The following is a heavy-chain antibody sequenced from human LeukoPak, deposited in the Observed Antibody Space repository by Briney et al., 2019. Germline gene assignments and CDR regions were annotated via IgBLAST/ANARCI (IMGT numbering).Heavy chain of an antibody. V-gene: IGHV3-43*02. J-gene: IGHJ3*02. Sequence: PGESLRLSCAASGFTFYDYAMHWVRQAPGKGLEWVSFISGDGSATYYADSVKGRFTISRDNSKNSLYVQMNSLRTEDTALYYCAKDWAVTPRRGDAFDIWGQGTMVTVSS. CDR2: ISGDGSAT. CDR1: GFTFYDYA. CDR3: AKDWAVTPRRGDAFDI. D-gene: IGHD4-17*01.